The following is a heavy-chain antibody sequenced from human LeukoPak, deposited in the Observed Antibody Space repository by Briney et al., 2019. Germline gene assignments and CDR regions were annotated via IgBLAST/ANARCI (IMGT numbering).Heavy chain of an antibody. CDR1: GGSITSSHHY. Sequence: PSETLSLTCTVSGGSITSSHHYWGWIRQPPGKGLEWIGRIYYSGNPYSNPSLKSRLTISVDTSKNQFSLKLTSVTAADAAVYYCARQTAVAAGYYFDYWGPGTLVTVSS. CDR2: IYYSGNP. D-gene: IGHD6-19*01. J-gene: IGHJ4*02. CDR3: ARQTAVAAGYYFDY. V-gene: IGHV4-39*01.